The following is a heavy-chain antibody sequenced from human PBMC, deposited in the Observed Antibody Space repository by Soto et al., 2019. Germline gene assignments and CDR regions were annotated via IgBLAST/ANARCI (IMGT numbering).Heavy chain of an antibody. V-gene: IGHV1-18*01. J-gene: IGHJ4*02. D-gene: IGHD3-22*01. CDR1: GYTFTSYG. Sequence: ASVKVSCKASGYTFTSYGISWVRQAPGQGLEWMGWISAYNGNTNYAQKLQGRVTMTTDTSTSTAYMELRSLRSDDTAVYYCAREYYYDSSGYYSYWGQGTLVPVS. CDR2: ISAYNGNT. CDR3: AREYYYDSSGYYSY.